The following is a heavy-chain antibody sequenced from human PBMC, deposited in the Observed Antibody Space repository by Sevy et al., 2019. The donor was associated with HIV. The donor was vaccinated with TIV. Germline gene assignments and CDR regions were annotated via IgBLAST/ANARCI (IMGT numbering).Heavy chain of an antibody. CDR2: ISAYNGNT. CDR1: GYTFTSYG. D-gene: IGHD2-15*01. Sequence: ASVKVSCKASGYTFTSYGISWVRQAPGQGLEWMGWISAYNGNTNYAQKLQGRVTMTTDTSTSTAYMELRSLRSDDTAVYYCARGPNIVVVVAVTTDAFDIWGQGTMVTVSS. CDR3: ARGPNIVVVVAVTTDAFDI. J-gene: IGHJ3*02. V-gene: IGHV1-18*01.